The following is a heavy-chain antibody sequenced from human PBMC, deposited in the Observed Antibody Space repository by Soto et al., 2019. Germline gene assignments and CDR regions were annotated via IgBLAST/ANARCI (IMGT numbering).Heavy chain of an antibody. Sequence: GASVKVSCTASGYPFTSYDINWVRHATGQGLEWMGWMNPNSGNTGYAQKFQGRVTMTRNTSISTAYMELSCLRSEDTAVYYSARGVAARRVFYFDYWGQGTLVTVSS. CDR3: ARGVAARRVFYFDY. D-gene: IGHD6-6*01. CDR1: GYPFTSYD. V-gene: IGHV1-8*01. J-gene: IGHJ4*02. CDR2: MNPNSGNT.